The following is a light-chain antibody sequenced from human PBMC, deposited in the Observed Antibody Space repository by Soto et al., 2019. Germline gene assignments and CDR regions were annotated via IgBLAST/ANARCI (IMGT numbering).Light chain of an antibody. V-gene: IGLV2-14*01. CDR1: RNDIGDYSF. CDR3: SSYTGTYTYV. CDR2: EVS. Sequence: QSALTQPASVSGSPGQSITIPCTGTRNDIGDYSFVSWYQQHPGKVPKLLIYEVSDRPSGVSSRFSGSKSGNTASLTISGLQAEDEAHYFCSSYTGTYTYVFGSGTKSPS. J-gene: IGLJ1*01.